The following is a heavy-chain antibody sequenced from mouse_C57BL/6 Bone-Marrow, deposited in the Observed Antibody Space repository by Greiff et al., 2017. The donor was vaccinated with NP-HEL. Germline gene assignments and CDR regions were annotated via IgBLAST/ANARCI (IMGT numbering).Heavy chain of an antibody. CDR1: GYAFSSYW. Sequence: VKLMESGAELVKPGASVKISCKASGYAFSSYWMNWVKQRPGKGLEWIGQIYPGDGDTNYNGKFKGKATLTADKSSSTAYMQLSSLTSEDSAVYFCARRSYGSSYGGFADWGQGTLVTVSA. CDR2: IYPGDGDT. CDR3: ARRSYGSSYGGFAD. V-gene: IGHV1-80*01. D-gene: IGHD1-1*01. J-gene: IGHJ3*01.